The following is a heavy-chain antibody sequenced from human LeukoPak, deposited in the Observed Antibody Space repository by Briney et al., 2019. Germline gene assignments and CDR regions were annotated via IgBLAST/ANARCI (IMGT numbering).Heavy chain of an antibody. Sequence: PSQTLSLTCTVSGGSISSGSYYWGWIRQPPGKGLEWIGSIYYSGSTYYNPSLKSRVTISVDTSKNQFSLKLSSVTAADTAVYYCARLETAMVPYDAFDIWGQGTMVTVSS. D-gene: IGHD5-18*01. CDR2: IYYSGST. J-gene: IGHJ3*02. V-gene: IGHV4-39*01. CDR1: GGSISSGSYY. CDR3: ARLETAMVPYDAFDI.